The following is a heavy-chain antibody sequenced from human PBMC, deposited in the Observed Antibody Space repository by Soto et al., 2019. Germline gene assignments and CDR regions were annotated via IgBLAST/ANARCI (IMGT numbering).Heavy chain of an antibody. CDR1: GFTFSSYG. J-gene: IGHJ4*02. CDR3: AKVFGAVAGSGY. V-gene: IGHV3-30*18. CDR2: ISYDGSNK. D-gene: IGHD6-19*01. Sequence: GGSLRLSCAASGFTFSSYGMHWVRQAPGKGLEWVAVISYDGSNKYYADSVKGRFTISRDNSKNTLYLQMNSLRAEDTAVYYCAKVFGAVAGSGYWGQGTLVTVSS.